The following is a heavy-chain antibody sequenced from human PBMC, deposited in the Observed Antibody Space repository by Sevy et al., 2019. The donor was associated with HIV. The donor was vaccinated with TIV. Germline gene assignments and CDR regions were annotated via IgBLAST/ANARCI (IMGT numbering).Heavy chain of an antibody. V-gene: IGHV4-31*03. J-gene: IGHJ4*02. CDR1: GGSISSGGYY. D-gene: IGHD4-17*01. CDR3: ARDGGYGGPEV. Sequence: SENLSLTCIVSGGSISSGGYYWSWIRQYPRKVLEWIGYIYYSGITHYNSSLKSRVTISVDTSKNQFSLRVSSVTAADTAVYYCARDGGYGGPEVWGQGTLVTVSS. CDR2: IYYSGIT.